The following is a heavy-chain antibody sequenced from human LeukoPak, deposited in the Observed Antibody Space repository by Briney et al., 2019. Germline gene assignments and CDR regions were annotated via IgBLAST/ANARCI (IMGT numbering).Heavy chain of an antibody. CDR3: ARDAAVRGAYPPGY. CDR2: ISSSSSYI. D-gene: IGHD3-10*01. J-gene: IGHJ4*02. Sequence: GGSLRLSCAASGFTFSSYSMNWVRQAPGKGLEWVSSISSSSSYIYYADSVKGRFTISRDNAKNSLYLQMNSLRAEDTAVYYCARDAAVRGAYPPGYWGQGTLVTVSS. V-gene: IGHV3-21*01. CDR1: GFTFSSYS.